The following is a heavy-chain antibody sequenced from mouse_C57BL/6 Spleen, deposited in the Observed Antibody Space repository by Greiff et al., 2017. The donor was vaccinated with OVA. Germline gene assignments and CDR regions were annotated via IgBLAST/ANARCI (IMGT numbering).Heavy chain of an antibody. CDR2: ISNGGGST. J-gene: IGHJ4*01. CDR3: ARQDYGHYYAMDY. Sequence: EVQGVESGGGLVQPGGSLKLSCAASGFTFSDYYMYWVRQTPEKRLEWVAYISNGGGSTYYPDTVKGRFTISRDNAKNTLYLQMSRLKSEDTAMYYCARQDYGHYYAMDYWGQGTSVTVSS. V-gene: IGHV5-12*01. CDR1: GFTFSDYY. D-gene: IGHD1-1*01.